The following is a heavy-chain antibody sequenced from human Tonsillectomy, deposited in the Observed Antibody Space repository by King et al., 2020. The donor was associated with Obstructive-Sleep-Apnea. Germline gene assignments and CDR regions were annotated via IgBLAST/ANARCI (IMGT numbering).Heavy chain of an antibody. Sequence: HVQLQQWGAGLLNPSETLSLTCAVYGGSFSGYYWSWIRQPPGKGLESIGKINHSGSTNYNPSLKSRVTISVDTSKNQFSLNLSSVTAADTAVYYCAREGIWSGYYLFDYWGQGTLVTVSS. CDR1: GGSFSGYY. V-gene: IGHV4-34*01. J-gene: IGHJ4*02. CDR2: INHSGST. CDR3: AREGIWSGYYLFDY. D-gene: IGHD3-3*01.